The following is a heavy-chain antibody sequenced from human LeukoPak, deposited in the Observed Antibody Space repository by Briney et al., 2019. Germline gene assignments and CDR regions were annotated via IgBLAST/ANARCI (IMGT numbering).Heavy chain of an antibody. Sequence: PGGSLRLSCAASGFTFSSYAMHWVRQAPGKGLEWVAVISYDGSNKYYADSVKGRFTISRDNSKNTLYVQMNSLRAEDTAVYYCARHLSGVTGYTYGRGIDYWGQGTLVTVSS. CDR1: GFTFSSYA. D-gene: IGHD5-18*01. J-gene: IGHJ4*02. CDR2: ISYDGSNK. CDR3: ARHLSGVTGYTYGRGIDY. V-gene: IGHV3-30*04.